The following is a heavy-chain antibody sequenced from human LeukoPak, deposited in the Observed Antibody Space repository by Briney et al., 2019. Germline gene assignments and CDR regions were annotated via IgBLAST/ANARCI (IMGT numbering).Heavy chain of an antibody. CDR2: ISSSGSPI. V-gene: IGHV3-11*01. J-gene: IGHJ4*02. CDR1: GFTFSDYY. D-gene: IGHD5-12*01. Sequence: GGSLRLSCAASGFTFSDYYMSWIRQAPGKGLEWVSYISSSGSPIYYADSVKGRFTISRDNAKNSLYLQMNSLRAEDTAVYYCAKGNFLRAYSAFDYWGQGTLSPSPQ. CDR3: AKGNFLRAYSAFDY.